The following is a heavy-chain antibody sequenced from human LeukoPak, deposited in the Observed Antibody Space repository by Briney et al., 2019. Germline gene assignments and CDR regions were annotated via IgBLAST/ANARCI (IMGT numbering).Heavy chain of an antibody. CDR2: ISGSGGST. V-gene: IGHV3-23*01. J-gene: IGHJ4*02. CDR3: AKGHYDSSGYYNDY. Sequence: GGSLRLSCAASGLTFSSYAMSWVRQAPGKGLEWVSAISGSGGSTYYADSVKGRFTISRDNSKNTLYLQMNSLRAEDTAVYYCAKGHYDSSGYYNDYWGQGTLVTVSS. CDR1: GLTFSSYA. D-gene: IGHD3-22*01.